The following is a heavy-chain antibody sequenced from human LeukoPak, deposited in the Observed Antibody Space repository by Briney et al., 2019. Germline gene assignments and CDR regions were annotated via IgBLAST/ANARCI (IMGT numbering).Heavy chain of an antibody. J-gene: IGHJ6*03. CDR1: GGSFSGYY. CDR2: IYHSGNT. D-gene: IGHD2-15*01. Sequence: SETLSLTCAVYGGSFSGYYWSWIRQPPGKGLEWIGSIYHSGNTYYNPSLMSRVTVSVDTSKNQFSLKLSSVTAVDTGVYYCARAIYCSGGSCYSHSYYFMDVWGKGTTVTVSS. CDR3: ARAIYCSGGSCYSHSYYFMDV. V-gene: IGHV4-34*01.